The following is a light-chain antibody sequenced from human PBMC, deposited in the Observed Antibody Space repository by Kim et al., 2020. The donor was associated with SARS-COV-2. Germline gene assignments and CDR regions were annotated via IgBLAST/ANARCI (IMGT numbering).Light chain of an antibody. CDR1: QSVSSSY. Sequence: AGERATLYCRARQSVSSSYLAWYQQKPGQAPRLLIYGASSRATGIPDRFSGSGSGTDFTLTISRLEPEDFAVYYCQQYGSSPRVTFGGGTKVDIK. CDR3: QQYGSSPRVT. J-gene: IGKJ4*01. V-gene: IGKV3-20*01. CDR2: GAS.